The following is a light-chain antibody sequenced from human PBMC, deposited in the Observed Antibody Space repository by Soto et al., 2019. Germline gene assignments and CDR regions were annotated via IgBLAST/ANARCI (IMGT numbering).Light chain of an antibody. CDR1: HSVTRNY. V-gene: IGKV3-20*01. J-gene: IGKJ1*01. CDR2: GAS. Sequence: EIVVTQSPGTLSLSRVERATLSCRASHSVTRNYLSWHQQKPGQAPRLLIYGASNRHTGIPDRFSGSRSETDFTLTISRLEPEDFAVHYCQQYSRSPRTFGPGTKV. CDR3: QQYSRSPRT.